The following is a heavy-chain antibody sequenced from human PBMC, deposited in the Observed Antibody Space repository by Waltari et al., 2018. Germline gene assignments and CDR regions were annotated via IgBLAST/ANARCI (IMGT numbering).Heavy chain of an antibody. CDR3: ARDLSGSYSGG. V-gene: IGHV3-48*01. D-gene: IGHD1-26*01. CDR1: GFTFSSYS. J-gene: IGHJ4*02. Sequence: EVQLVESGGGLVQPGGSLRLSCAASGFTFSSYSMNWVRQAPGKGLEWVSYISSSSSTIYYADSVKGRFTISRDNAKNSLYLQMNSLRAEDTAVYYCARDLSGSYSGGWGQGTLVTVPS. CDR2: ISSSSSTI.